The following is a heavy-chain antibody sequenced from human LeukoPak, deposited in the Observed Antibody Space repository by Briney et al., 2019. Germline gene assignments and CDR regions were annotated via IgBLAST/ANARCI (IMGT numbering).Heavy chain of an antibody. V-gene: IGHV4-59*01. Sequence: PSETLSLTCAVYGGSFSGYYWSWIRQPPGKGLEWIGHISYTGSTTYNSSLKSRVTISLDTSQNQFSLKLTSVTPADTAVYCCARTAKYYYGSETYYFFDYWGQGTLVTVSS. CDR1: GGSFSGYY. J-gene: IGHJ4*02. D-gene: IGHD3-10*01. CDR2: ISYTGST. CDR3: ARTAKYYYGSETYYFFDY.